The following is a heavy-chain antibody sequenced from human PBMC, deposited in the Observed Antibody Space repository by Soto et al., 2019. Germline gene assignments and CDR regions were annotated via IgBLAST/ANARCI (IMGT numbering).Heavy chain of an antibody. CDR1: GYSFTGYY. V-gene: IGHV1-2*02. Sequence: QVQLVQSGAEVKRPGASVKVSCKASGYSFTGYYMHWVRQAPGQGLEWMGWIIPHSGETNYAQKFQARVTLTRDTSISTAFMQLNGLISDDTAVYYCGRETDDFASGAHGHWGQGTLVTVSS. J-gene: IGHJ4*02. CDR2: IIPHSGET. CDR3: GRETDDFASGAHGH. D-gene: IGHD2-21*02.